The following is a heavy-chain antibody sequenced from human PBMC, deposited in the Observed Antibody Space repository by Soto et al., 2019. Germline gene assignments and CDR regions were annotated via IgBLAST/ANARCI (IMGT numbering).Heavy chain of an antibody. J-gene: IGHJ6*02. D-gene: IGHD3-9*01. V-gene: IGHV3-23*01. Sequence: EVQLLESGEGLVQPGGSLKLSCAASGFTFSSYAMSWVRQAPGKGLEWVSGIGGSGGNTYYADSVKGRFTISRDNSKNTLFLQMNSLRAEDTAEYYCARVVRYFDTPYGMDVWGQGNTVTVSS. CDR2: IGGSGGNT. CDR3: ARVVRYFDTPYGMDV. CDR1: GFTFSSYA.